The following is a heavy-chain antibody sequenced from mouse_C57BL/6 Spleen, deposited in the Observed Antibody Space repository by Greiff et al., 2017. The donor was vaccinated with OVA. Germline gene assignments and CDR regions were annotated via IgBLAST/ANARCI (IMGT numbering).Heavy chain of an antibody. D-gene: IGHD1-1*01. CDR2: IDPEDGDT. J-gene: IGHJ1*03. CDR3: TTYYGSTVWYFDV. V-gene: IGHV14-1*01. CDR1: GFNIKDYY. Sequence: EVQLQQSGAELVRPGASVKLSCTASGFNIKDYYMHWVKQRPEQGLEWIGRIDPEDGDTEYAPKFQGKATMTADTSSNTAYLQLSSLTSEDTAVYYCTTYYGSTVWYFDVWGTGTTVTVSS.